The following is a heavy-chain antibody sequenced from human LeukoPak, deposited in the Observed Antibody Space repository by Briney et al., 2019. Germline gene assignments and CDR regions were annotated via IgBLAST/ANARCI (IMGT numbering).Heavy chain of an antibody. Sequence: GGSLRLSCAASGFTFRSYSMNWVRQAPGKGLEWVSSISSSSSYIYYADSVKGRFTISRDNAKNSLYLQMNSLRAEDTAVYYCARGLSGSYFYFDYWGQGTLVTVSS. D-gene: IGHD1-26*01. CDR1: GFTFRSYS. V-gene: IGHV3-21*01. CDR3: ARGLSGSYFYFDY. J-gene: IGHJ4*02. CDR2: ISSSSSYI.